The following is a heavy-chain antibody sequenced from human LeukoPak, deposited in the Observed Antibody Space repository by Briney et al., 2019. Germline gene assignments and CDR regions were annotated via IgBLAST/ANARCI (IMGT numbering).Heavy chain of an antibody. CDR1: GFTFSSYS. Sequence: GGSLRLSCAASGFTFSSYSMNWVRQAPGKGLEWVSSISSSSSYIYYADSVKGRFTISRDNAKNSLYLQMNSLRAEDTAVYYCARDGPLPFGESAFDIWGQGTMVTASS. CDR3: ARDGPLPFGESAFDI. J-gene: IGHJ3*02. V-gene: IGHV3-21*01. D-gene: IGHD3-10*01. CDR2: ISSSSSYI.